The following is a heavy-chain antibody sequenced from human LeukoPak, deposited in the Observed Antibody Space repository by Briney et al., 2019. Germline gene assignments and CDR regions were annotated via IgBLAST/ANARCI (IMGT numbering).Heavy chain of an antibody. CDR2: IRYDGSNK. CDR3: AKGDSSGWYDIYPYAFDI. V-gene: IGHV3-30*02. Sequence: GGSLRLSCAASGFTFSSYSMHWVRQAPGEGLEWVAFIRYDGSNKYYADSVKGRFTISRDNSKNTLYLQMNSLRAEDTAVYYCAKGDSSGWYDIYPYAFDIWGQGTMVTVSS. J-gene: IGHJ3*02. CDR1: GFTFSSYS. D-gene: IGHD6-19*01.